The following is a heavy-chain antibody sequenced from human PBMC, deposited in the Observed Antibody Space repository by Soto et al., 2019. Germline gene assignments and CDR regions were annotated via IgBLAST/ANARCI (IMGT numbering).Heavy chain of an antibody. V-gene: IGHV2-5*01. CDR1: GFSLTTTGVG. CDR2: IYRYDDK. J-gene: IGHJ4*02. Sequence: QITLRESGPTLGKPTQTLTLTCTFSGFSLTTTGVGLGWIRQPPGNALQWRALIYRYDDKRYSPSLKSRLTITKDTSKNQVVLTMTNMDPVDTATYYFAHRGVRVTAVFDYWGPGTPVTVYS. CDR3: AHRGVRVTAVFDY. D-gene: IGHD3-16*01.